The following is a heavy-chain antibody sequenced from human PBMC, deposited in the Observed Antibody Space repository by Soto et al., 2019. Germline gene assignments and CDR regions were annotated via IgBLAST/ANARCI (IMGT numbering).Heavy chain of an antibody. Sequence: QVQLQESGPGLVKPSETLSLNCTVSSGSINSFYWSWIRQPAGKGLEWIGRIHSSGTTNYNPSLKSRVTMSVDTSKNQFSLKLTSVTAADTAVYYCARDRIIGTSYSDYWGQGILVTVSS. CDR3: ARDRIIGTSYSDY. CDR2: IHSSGTT. V-gene: IGHV4-4*07. CDR1: SGSINSFY. D-gene: IGHD1-7*01. J-gene: IGHJ4*02.